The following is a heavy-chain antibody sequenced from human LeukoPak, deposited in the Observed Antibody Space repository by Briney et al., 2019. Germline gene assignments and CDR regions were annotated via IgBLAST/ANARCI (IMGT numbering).Heavy chain of an antibody. CDR2: ISGSGGST. V-gene: IGHV3-23*01. D-gene: IGHD3-9*01. CDR1: GFTFSSYA. J-gene: IGHJ4*02. Sequence: GGSLRLSCAASGFTFSSYAMSWVRQAPGKGLEWVSAISGSGGSTYYADSVKGRFTISRDNSKNTLYLQMNSLRAEDTAVYYCARDLLRYFDWLLDWGQGTLVTVSS. CDR3: ARDLLRYFDWLLD.